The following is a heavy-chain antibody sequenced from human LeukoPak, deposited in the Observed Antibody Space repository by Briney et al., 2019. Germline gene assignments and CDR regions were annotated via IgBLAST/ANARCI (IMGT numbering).Heavy chain of an antibody. CDR2: ISGSGGST. D-gene: IGHD3-22*01. V-gene: IGHV3-23*01. Sequence: GGSLRLSCAASGFTLSSYAMSWVRQAPGKGLEWVSAISGSGGSTYYADSVKGRFTISRDNSKNTLYLQMNSLRAEDTAVYYCAKSRGTMIVVVGYFDYWGQGTLVTVSS. CDR1: GFTLSSYA. CDR3: AKSRGTMIVVVGYFDY. J-gene: IGHJ4*02.